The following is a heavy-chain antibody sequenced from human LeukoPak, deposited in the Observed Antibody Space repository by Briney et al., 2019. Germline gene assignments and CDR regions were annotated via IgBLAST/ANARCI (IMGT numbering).Heavy chain of an antibody. CDR1: GGSTSGYY. V-gene: IGHV4-59*08. Sequence: SETLSLTCTGSGGSTSGYYWSWIRQPPGKGLEWIAYIYYSGSINYNPSLESRVTISVDTSKNQFSLKLTSVTAADTAIYYCARTEKWGGGSEYWGQGTLVTVSS. CDR2: IYYSGSI. CDR3: ARTEKWGGGSEY. D-gene: IGHD1-26*01. J-gene: IGHJ4*02.